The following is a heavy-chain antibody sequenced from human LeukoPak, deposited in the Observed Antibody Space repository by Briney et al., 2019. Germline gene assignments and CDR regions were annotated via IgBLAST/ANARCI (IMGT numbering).Heavy chain of an antibody. V-gene: IGHV4-34*01. Sequence: PSETLSLTCAVYGGSFSGYYWSWIRQPPGKGLEWIGEINHSGSTNYNPSLKSRVTISVDTSKNQFSQKLSSVTAVDTAVYYCARGRFSSSWRRGWFDPWGQGTLVTVSS. CDR3: ARGRFSSSWRRGWFDP. D-gene: IGHD6-13*01. CDR1: GGSFSGYY. J-gene: IGHJ5*02. CDR2: INHSGST.